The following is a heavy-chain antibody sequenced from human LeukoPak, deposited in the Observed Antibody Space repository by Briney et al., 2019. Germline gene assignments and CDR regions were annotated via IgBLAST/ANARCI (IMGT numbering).Heavy chain of an antibody. V-gene: IGHV4-59*01. CDR2: ISYTGST. J-gene: IGHJ5*02. D-gene: IGHD3-10*01. CDR3: ARDDYRGVTNFDP. CDR1: GGSISPYF. Sequence: PSETLSLTCTVSGGSISPYFWSWFRQPPGKGLEWTGYISYTGSTIYSPSLTSRVTISVDTSKNQFSLQLTSVTAADTAVYYCARDDYRGVTNFDPWGQGTLLTVSS.